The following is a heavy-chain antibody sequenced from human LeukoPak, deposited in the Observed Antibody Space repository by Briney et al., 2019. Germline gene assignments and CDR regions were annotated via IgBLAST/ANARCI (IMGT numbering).Heavy chain of an antibody. J-gene: IGHJ4*02. CDR1: GFTFSDYY. V-gene: IGHV3-11*05. D-gene: IGHD3-10*01. CDR2: ISSNSSYT. Sequence: GGSLRLSCAASGFTFSDYYMSWIRQAPGKGLEWVSYISSNSSYTNYADSVKGRFTISRDNAKNSLYLQMNSLRAEDTAVYYCARDTKAYYGSGSYFDYWGQGTLVTVSS. CDR3: ARDTKAYYGSGSYFDY.